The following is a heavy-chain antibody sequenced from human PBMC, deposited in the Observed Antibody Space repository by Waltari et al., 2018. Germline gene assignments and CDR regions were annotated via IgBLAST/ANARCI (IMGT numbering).Heavy chain of an antibody. D-gene: IGHD2-15*01. CDR1: GGTFSSYA. Sequence: QVQLVQSGAEVKKPGSSVKVSCKASGGTFSSYAISWVRQAPGQGLEWMGGIIPIFGTASDAQKFQGRVTSTADESTSTAYMELSSLRSEDTAVYYCARVGVLRIGENWFDPWGQGTLVTVSS. V-gene: IGHV1-69*01. J-gene: IGHJ5*02. CDR3: ARVGVLRIGENWFDP. CDR2: IIPIFGTA.